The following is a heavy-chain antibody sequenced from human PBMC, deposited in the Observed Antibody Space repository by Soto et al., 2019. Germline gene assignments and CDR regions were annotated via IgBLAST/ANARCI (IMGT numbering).Heavy chain of an antibody. CDR3: ARVGITIFGVVSPFDY. CDR2: INPSGGST. Sequence: XSGKGSCKASVYSFTRYYMHWVRQAPGQGLEWMGIINPSGGSTSYAQKFQGRVTMTRDTSTSTFYMELSSLRSEDTAVYYCARVGITIFGVVSPFDYWGQGTLVTVSS. CDR1: VYSFTRYY. D-gene: IGHD3-3*01. V-gene: IGHV1-46*01. J-gene: IGHJ4*02.